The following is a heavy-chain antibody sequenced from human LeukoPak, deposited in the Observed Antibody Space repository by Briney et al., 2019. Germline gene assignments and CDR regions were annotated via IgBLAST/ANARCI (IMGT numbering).Heavy chain of an antibody. CDR3: AGGTSTFDY. CDR2: IKQDGSGK. J-gene: IGHJ4*02. V-gene: IGHV3-7*01. CDR1: GFTFSNSW. Sequence: GGSLRLSCAASGFTFSNSWMSWVRQAPGKGLEWVANIKQDGSGKNYVDSVTGRFTISRDNARNSLYLQMNSLRAEDTAVYYCAGGTSTFDYWGQGALVTVSS.